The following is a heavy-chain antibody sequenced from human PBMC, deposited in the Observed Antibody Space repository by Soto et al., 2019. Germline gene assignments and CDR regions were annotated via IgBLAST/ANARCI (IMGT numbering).Heavy chain of an antibody. D-gene: IGHD3-10*01. CDR1: GYTNNSYG. Sequence: ASVKVSCKDSGYTNNSYGLSWLRQAPEPGLDWIAWISTYNGNTNYPQTLQGRVTITTDTPTSTAYMELRSLRSDHTAVYYCAREFSGGFEFDFDYWGQGTLVTVSS. CDR2: ISTYNGNT. J-gene: IGHJ4*02. CDR3: AREFSGGFEFDFDY. V-gene: IGHV1-18*01.